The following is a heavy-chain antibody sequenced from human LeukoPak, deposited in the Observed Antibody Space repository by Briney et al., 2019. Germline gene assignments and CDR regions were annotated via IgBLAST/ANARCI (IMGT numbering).Heavy chain of an antibody. D-gene: IGHD2-21*02. J-gene: IGHJ4*02. Sequence: PGGSLRLSCAASGFTFSSYSMNWVRQAPGKGLEWVSSISSSTNYIYYADSVKGRFTISRDNAKNALYLQMNSLRVEDTAVYYCARDESRGNLVTAPDYWGQGTLVTVSS. CDR1: GFTFSSYS. CDR2: ISSSTNYI. V-gene: IGHV3-21*01. CDR3: ARDESRGNLVTAPDY.